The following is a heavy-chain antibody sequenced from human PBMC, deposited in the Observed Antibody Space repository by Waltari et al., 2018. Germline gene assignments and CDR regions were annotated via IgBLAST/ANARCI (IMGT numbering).Heavy chain of an antibody. CDR2: VHQSGRS. J-gene: IGHJ4*02. V-gene: IGHV4-4*02. D-gene: IGHD2-15*01. CDR3: ASDRGRGLYLDS. Sequence: WSGVRQSPGKGLEWIGQVHQSGRSNYNPSLESRVTVSMDTSKNQVSLKMTSVTAADTAIYYCASDRGRGLYLDSWGQGTLVTVSP.